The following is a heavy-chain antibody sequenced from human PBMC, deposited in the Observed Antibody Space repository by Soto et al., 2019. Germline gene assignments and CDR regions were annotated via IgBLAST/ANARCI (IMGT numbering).Heavy chain of an antibody. V-gene: IGHV3-30-3*01. CDR3: ARAGQYSGYDTYYYYYGMDV. Sequence: PGGSLRLSCAASGFTFSSYAMHWVRQAPGKWLEWVAVISYDGSNKYYADSVKGRFTISRDNSKNTLYLQMNSLRAEDTAVYYCARAGQYSGYDTYYYYYGMDVWGQGXTVTVYS. CDR1: GFTFSSYA. CDR2: ISYDGSNK. D-gene: IGHD5-12*01. J-gene: IGHJ6*02.